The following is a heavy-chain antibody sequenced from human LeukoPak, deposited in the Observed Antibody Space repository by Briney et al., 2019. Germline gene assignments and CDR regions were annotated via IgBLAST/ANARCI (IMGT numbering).Heavy chain of an antibody. V-gene: IGHV1-69*13. J-gene: IGHJ4*02. Sequence: VASVKVSCKASGGTFSSYAISWVRQAPGQGLEWMGGIIPIFGTANYAQKFQGRVTITADESTSTAYMELSSLRSEDTAVYYCALGYEYYFDYWGQGTLVTVSS. D-gene: IGHD5-12*01. CDR3: ALGYEYYFDY. CDR2: IIPIFGTA. CDR1: GGTFSSYA.